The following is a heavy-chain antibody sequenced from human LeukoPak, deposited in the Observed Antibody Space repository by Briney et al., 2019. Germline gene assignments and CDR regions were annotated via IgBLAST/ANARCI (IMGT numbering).Heavy chain of an antibody. CDR1: GFTVTTNY. CDR2: IYSGGYT. D-gene: IGHD2-15*01. V-gene: IGHV3-66*01. CDR3: ARRLECSGSKGVFDY. Sequence: GGSLRLSCAASGFTVTTNYMTWVRQAPGKGLEWVSIIYSGGYTDYADSVKGRFTISRDNSKNTLDLQMNSLRAEDTAVYYCARRLECSGSKGVFDYWGQGTLVTVPS. J-gene: IGHJ4*02.